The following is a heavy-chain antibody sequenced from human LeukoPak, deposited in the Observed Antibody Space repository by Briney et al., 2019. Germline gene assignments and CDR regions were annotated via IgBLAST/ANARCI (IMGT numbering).Heavy chain of an antibody. J-gene: IGHJ6*02. V-gene: IGHV1-2*04. D-gene: IGHD1-26*01. CDR2: INPNSGGT. CDR3: AREYSGSYYYYGMDV. Sequence: ASVKVSCKASGYTFTGYYMHWVRQAPGQGLEWMGWINPNSGGTNYAQKSQGWVTMTRDTSISTAYMELSRLRSDDTAVYYCAREYSGSYYYYGMDVWGQGTTVTVSS. CDR1: GYTFTGYY.